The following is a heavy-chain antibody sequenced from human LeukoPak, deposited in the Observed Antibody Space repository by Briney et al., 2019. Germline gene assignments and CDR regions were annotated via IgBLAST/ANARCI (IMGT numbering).Heavy chain of an antibody. CDR1: GYTFTDYY. CDR2: INPNTGGT. Sequence: ASVKVSCKASGYTFTDYYMHWVRQAPGQGLEWMGWINPNTGGTNYAQKFQGRVTMTRDTSISTAYMELNRLRSDDTAVYYCARPNVHIVSYDWFDPWGQGTLVTVSS. CDR3: ARPNVHIVSYDWFDP. J-gene: IGHJ5*02. D-gene: IGHD5/OR15-5a*01. V-gene: IGHV1-2*02.